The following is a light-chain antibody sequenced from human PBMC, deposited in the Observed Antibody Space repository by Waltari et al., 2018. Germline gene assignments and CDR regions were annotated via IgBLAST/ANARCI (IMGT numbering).Light chain of an antibody. J-gene: IGKJ5*01. Sequence: DIPMTQSPSSLSASVVDRVTITCQASQDISNYLNWYQQKPGKAPKLLIYDASNLETGVPSRFSGSGSGTDFTFTISSLQPEDIATYYCQQYDNLPGVTFGQGTRLEIK. CDR3: QQYDNLPGVT. V-gene: IGKV1-33*01. CDR1: QDISNY. CDR2: DAS.